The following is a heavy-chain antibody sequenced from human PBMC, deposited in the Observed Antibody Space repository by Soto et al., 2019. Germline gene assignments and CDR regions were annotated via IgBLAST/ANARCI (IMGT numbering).Heavy chain of an antibody. V-gene: IGHV3-23*01. D-gene: IGHD3-9*01. CDR3: AKVGNSYYDILYYFDY. CDR2: ISGSGGST. J-gene: IGHJ4*02. Sequence: GGSLRLSCAASGFSFSSYAMSWIRQAPGKGLEWVSAISGSGGSTYYADSVKGRFTISRDNSKNTLYLQMNSLRAEDTAVYYCAKVGNSYYDILYYFDYWGQGTLVTVSS. CDR1: GFSFSSYA.